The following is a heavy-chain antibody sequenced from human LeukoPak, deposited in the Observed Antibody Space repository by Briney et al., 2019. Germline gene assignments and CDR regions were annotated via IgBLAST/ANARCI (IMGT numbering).Heavy chain of an antibody. CDR1: GGTFSSYA. CDR3: ARAQKRYGSGSYYSYYYGMDV. V-gene: IGHV1-69*13. J-gene: IGHJ6*02. D-gene: IGHD3-10*01. CDR2: IIPIFGTA. Sequence: WASVKVSCKASGGTFSSYAISWVRQAPGQGLEWMGGIIPIFGTANYAQKFQGRVTITADESTSTAYMELSSLRSEDTAVYYCARAQKRYGSGSYYSYYYGMDVWGQGTTVTVSS.